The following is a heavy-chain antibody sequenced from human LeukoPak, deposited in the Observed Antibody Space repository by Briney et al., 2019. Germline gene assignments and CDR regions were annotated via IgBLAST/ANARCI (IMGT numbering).Heavy chain of an antibody. V-gene: IGHV4-59*01. J-gene: IGHJ6*02. D-gene: IGHD3-10*01. Sequence: SETLSLTCTVSGGSISSYYWSWIRQPPGKGLEWIGYIYYSGSTNYNPSLKSRVTISVDTSRNQFSLKLSSVTAADTAVYYCARDDPAFGEFLPLGSYGMDVWGQGTTVTVSS. CDR2: IYYSGST. CDR1: GGSISSYY. CDR3: ARDDPAFGEFLPLGSYGMDV.